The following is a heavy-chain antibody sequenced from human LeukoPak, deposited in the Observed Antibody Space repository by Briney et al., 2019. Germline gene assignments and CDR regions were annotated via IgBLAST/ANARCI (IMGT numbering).Heavy chain of an antibody. D-gene: IGHD3-10*01. J-gene: IGHJ4*02. CDR3: AREANYYGSGSYFEGTFDY. CDR1: GVSISTHY. V-gene: IGHV4-59*11. Sequence: PSETLSLTCNVSGVSISTHYWSWIRQSPGKGLEWIGYIYHNGITNYNPSLKSRVTISIDTSKNEFSLKLTSVIAADTAVYFCAREANYYGSGSYFEGTFDYWGQGPLVTVSS. CDR2: IYHNGIT.